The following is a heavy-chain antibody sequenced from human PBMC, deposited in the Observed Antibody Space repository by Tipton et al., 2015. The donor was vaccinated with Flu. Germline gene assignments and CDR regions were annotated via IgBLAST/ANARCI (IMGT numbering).Heavy chain of an antibody. CDR2: IYTSGST. Sequence: TLSLTCTVSGGSISSYYWSWIRQPAGKGLEWIGRIYTSGSTNYNPSLKSRVTMSVDTSKNQFSLNLSSVTVADTAVYHCARDHQWLRTSANWFDPWGQGTLVTVSS. V-gene: IGHV4-4*07. CDR3: ARDHQWLRTSANWFDP. D-gene: IGHD6-19*01. CDR1: GGSISSYY. J-gene: IGHJ5*02.